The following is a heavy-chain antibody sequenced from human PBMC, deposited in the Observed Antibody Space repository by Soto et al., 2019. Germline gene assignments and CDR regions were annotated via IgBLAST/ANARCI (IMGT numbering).Heavy chain of an antibody. V-gene: IGHV4-59*01. CDR3: AGDGAPYCSGGRCYSRWLDL. Sequence: PSETLSLTCTVSGGSISNYYWSWIRQPPGKGLEWIGNIYYSGSTNYNPSLKSRVTISLDTSKNQVSLKLRSVTSADTAVYYCAGDGAPYCSGGRCYSRWLDLWGQGTPVTVSS. D-gene: IGHD2-15*01. CDR2: IYYSGST. J-gene: IGHJ5*02. CDR1: GGSISNYY.